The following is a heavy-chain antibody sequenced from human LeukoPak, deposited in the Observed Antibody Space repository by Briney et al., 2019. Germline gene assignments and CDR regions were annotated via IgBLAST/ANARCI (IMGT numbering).Heavy chain of an antibody. D-gene: IGHD5-24*01. CDR2: IYYSGST. J-gene: IGHJ4*02. Sequence: SETLSLTCTVSGGSISSYYWSWIRQPPGKGLEWIGYIYYSGSTNYNPSLKSRVTISVDTSKNQFSLKLSSVTAADTAVYYCARVEGQTVDYWGQGTLVTVSS. CDR1: GGSISSYY. CDR3: ARVEGQTVDY. V-gene: IGHV4-59*08.